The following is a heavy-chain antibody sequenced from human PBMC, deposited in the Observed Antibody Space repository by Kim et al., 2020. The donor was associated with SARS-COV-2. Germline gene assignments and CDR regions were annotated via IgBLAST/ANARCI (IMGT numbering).Heavy chain of an antibody. CDR1: GGSISSYY. V-gene: IGHV4-59*01. CDR2: IYYSGST. D-gene: IGHD2-2*02. Sequence: SETLSLTCTVSGGSISSYYWSWIRQPPGKGLEWIGYIYYSGSTNYNPSLKSRVTISVDTSKNQFSLKLSSVTAADTAVYYCARGLTPYQLPYVWFDPWGQGTLVTVSS. J-gene: IGHJ5*02. CDR3: ARGLTPYQLPYVWFDP.